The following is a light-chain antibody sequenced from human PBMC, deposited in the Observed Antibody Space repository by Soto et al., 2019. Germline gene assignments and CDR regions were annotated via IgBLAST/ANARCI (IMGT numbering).Light chain of an antibody. CDR1: QSVSSSY. V-gene: IGKV3-20*01. J-gene: IGKJ3*01. CDR3: QLYGSTPFT. Sequence: EIVLTQSPGTLSLSPGERATLSCRASQSVSSSYLAWYQQKPGQAPRLLIYGASSRATGIPGRFSGSGSGTDFTLTINRLEPYDFAVYYCQLYGSTPFTFGPGTRVDIK. CDR2: GAS.